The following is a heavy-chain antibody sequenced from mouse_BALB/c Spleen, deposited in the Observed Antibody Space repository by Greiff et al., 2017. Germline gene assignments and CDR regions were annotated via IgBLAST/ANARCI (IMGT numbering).Heavy chain of an antibody. V-gene: IGHV5-6-5*01. Sequence: EVKLMESGGGLVKPGGSLKLSCAASGFTFSSYAMSWVRQTPEKRLEWVASISSGGSTYYPDSVKGRFTISRDNARNILYLQMSSLRSEDTAMYYCARDYDYDYWYFDVWGAGTTVTVSS. CDR1: GFTFSSYA. CDR2: ISSGGST. J-gene: IGHJ1*01. D-gene: IGHD2-4*01. CDR3: ARDYDYDYWYFDV.